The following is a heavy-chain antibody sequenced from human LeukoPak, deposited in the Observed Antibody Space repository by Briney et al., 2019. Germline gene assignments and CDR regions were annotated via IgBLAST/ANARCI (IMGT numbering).Heavy chain of an antibody. CDR2: ISSSSSYI. V-gene: IGHV3-21*01. Sequence: GGSLRLSCAASGFTFSSYSMNWVRQAPGKGLEWVSSISSSSSYIYYADSVKGRFTISRDNARNSLYLQMNSLRAEDTAVYYCAREMVATIWAFDYWGQGTLVTVSS. CDR3: AREMVATIWAFDY. J-gene: IGHJ4*02. D-gene: IGHD5-24*01. CDR1: GFTFSSYS.